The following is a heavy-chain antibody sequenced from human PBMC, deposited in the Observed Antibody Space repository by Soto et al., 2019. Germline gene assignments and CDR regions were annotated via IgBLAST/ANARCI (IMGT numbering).Heavy chain of an antibody. CDR2: MYYSGTT. J-gene: IGHJ6*02. V-gene: IGHV4-59*01. D-gene: IGHD2-15*01. CDR3: ARDGVVVVAAGSHYYYGMDV. CDR1: GGSITSYY. Sequence: QVQLQESGPGLVKPSETLSLTCTVSGGSITSYYWSWIRQPPGKGLEWIAYMYYSGTTNYNPSLKSRVTISVDTSKNQFSLKLSSVTAADTAVYYCARDGVVVVAAGSHYYYGMDVWGQGTTVTVSS.